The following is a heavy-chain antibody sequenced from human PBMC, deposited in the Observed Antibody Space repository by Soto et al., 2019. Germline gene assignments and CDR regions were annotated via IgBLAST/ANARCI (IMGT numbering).Heavy chain of an antibody. V-gene: IGHV4-39*07. Sequence: PSETLSLTCTVSGGSISSSSYYWGWIRQPPGKGLEWIGSIFYSGSTYYNPSLKSRFTISLDTSKNQFSLKLSSVTAADTAVYYCARGAEYYGMDVWGQGTTVTVSS. CDR3: ARGAEYYGMDV. CDR1: GGSISSSSYY. J-gene: IGHJ6*02. CDR2: IFYSGST.